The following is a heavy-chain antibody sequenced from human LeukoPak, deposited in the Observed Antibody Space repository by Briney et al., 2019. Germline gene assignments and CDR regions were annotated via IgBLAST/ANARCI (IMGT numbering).Heavy chain of an antibody. V-gene: IGHV3-21*01. CDR1: GFTFSSYS. Sequence: PGGSLRLSXAASGFTFSSYSMNWVRQPPGKGLEWVSSISSSSSYIYYADSVKGRFTISRDNAKNSLYLQMNSLRAEDTAVYYCARDLWFGEGDYWGQGTLVTVSS. CDR3: ARDLWFGEGDY. J-gene: IGHJ4*02. CDR2: ISSSSSYI. D-gene: IGHD3-10*01.